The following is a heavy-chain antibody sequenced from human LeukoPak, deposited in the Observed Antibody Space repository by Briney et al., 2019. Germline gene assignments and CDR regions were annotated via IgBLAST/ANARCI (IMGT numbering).Heavy chain of an antibody. J-gene: IGHJ3*02. CDR2: INSDGSDS. CDR1: VFTFSSYW. Sequence: PPGGALRLSCAASVFTFSSYWMHWVRQAPGKGLVWVSRINSDGSDSIYADSVKGRFTVSRDNAENTVYLQMHSLRAEDTALYYCARGGVFHGFDIWGQGTMVAVSS. V-gene: IGHV3-74*01. D-gene: IGHD3-16*01. CDR3: ARGGVFHGFDI.